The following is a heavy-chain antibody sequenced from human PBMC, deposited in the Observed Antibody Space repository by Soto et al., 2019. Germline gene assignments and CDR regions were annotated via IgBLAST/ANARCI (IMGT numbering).Heavy chain of an antibody. CDR2: ISYDGSNK. CDR3: VKDIGRGYSYGCDY. Sequence: QVQLVESGGGVVQPGRSLRLSCAASGFTFSSYAMHWVRQAPGKGLEWVAVISYDGSNKYYADSVKGRFTISRDNSKNSLYLQMNSLRAEDTALYYCVKDIGRGYSYGCDYWGQGTLVTVSS. D-gene: IGHD5-18*01. CDR1: GFTFSSYA. J-gene: IGHJ4*02. V-gene: IGHV3-30-3*01.